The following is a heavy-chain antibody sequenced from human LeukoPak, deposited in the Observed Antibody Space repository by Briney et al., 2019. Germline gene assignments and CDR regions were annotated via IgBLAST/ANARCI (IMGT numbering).Heavy chain of an antibody. D-gene: IGHD3-10*01. CDR3: ARASRRGVFAFDY. J-gene: IGHJ4*02. V-gene: IGHV4-61*02. CDR1: GGSSSSGSYY. CDR2: IYTSGST. Sequence: SETLSRTCTGSGGSSSSGSYYWRWIRQPPGKGREWIGRIYTSGSTNYNPSLQSRVTISVDTSKNQSSLKLSSVTAADTAVYYCARASRRGVFAFDYWGQGTLVTVSS.